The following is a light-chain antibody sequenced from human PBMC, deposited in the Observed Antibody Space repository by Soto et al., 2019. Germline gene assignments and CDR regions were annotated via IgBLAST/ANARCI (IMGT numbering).Light chain of an antibody. Sequence: QSVLTQPPSVSGAPGQRVTISCTGSSSNIGAGYDVHWYQQRPGTAPKLLIFGNTNRPSGVPDRFSGSMSGTSASLAITGLQAEDEGDYYCQSYDSTLSARYVFGTGTKVTVL. CDR3: QSYDSTLSARYV. CDR2: GNT. V-gene: IGLV1-40*01. CDR1: SSNIGAGYD. J-gene: IGLJ1*01.